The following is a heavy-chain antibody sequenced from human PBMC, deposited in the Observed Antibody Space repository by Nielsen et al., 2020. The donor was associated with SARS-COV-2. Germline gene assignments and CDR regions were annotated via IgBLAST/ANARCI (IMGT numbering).Heavy chain of an antibody. CDR1: GFTFSSYS. CDR3: ARGDSGYDEYYSYDYMGV. J-gene: IGHJ6*03. V-gene: IGHV3-21*01. CDR2: ISSSSSYI. Sequence: GESLKISCAASGFTFSSYSMNWVRQAPGKGLEWVSSISSSSSYIYYADSVKGRFTISRDNAKNSLYLQMNSLRDEDTAVYYCARGDSGYDEYYSYDYMGVWGKGTTVTVSS. D-gene: IGHD5-12*01.